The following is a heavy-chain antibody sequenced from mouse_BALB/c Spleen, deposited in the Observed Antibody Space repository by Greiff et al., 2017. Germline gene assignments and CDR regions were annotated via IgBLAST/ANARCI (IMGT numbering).Heavy chain of an antibody. D-gene: IGHD2-3*01. J-gene: IGHJ2*01. V-gene: IGHV8-12*01. Sequence: QVTLKVSGPGILQPSQTLSLTCSFSGFSLSTSGMGVSWIRQPSGKGLEWLAHIYWDDDKRYNPSLKSRLTISKDTSRNQVFLKITSVDTADTATYYCARRAFYEFFDYWGQGTTRTVSS. CDR1: GFSLSTSGMG. CDR3: ARRAFYEFFDY. CDR2: IYWDDDK.